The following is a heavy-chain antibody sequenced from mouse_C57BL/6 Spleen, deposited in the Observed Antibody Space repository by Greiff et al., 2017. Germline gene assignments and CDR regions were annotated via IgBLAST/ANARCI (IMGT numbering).Heavy chain of an antibody. CDR3: ARVVTTVVEAMDY. J-gene: IGHJ4*01. CDR2: ISSGSSTI. D-gene: IGHD1-1*01. V-gene: IGHV5-17*01. Sequence: EVHLVESGGGLVKPGGSLKLSCAASGFPFSDYGMHWVRQAPETGLEWVAYISSGSSTIYYADTVKGRFTISRDNAKNTLLLQMTSLRSEDTAMYYCARVVTTVVEAMDYWGQGTSVTVSS. CDR1: GFPFSDYG.